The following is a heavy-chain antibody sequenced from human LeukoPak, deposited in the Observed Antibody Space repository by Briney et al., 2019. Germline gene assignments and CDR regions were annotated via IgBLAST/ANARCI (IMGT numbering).Heavy chain of an antibody. D-gene: IGHD6-19*01. CDR2: IYSGGNT. V-gene: IGHV3-66*01. J-gene: IGHJ4*02. Sequence: GGSLRLSCAASGFTVSGNYMSWVRQAPGKGLEWVSVIYSGGNTYYADSVKGRFTTSRDNSKNTLYLQMNSLRAEDTAVYYCAREVIAVAGYFDYWGQGTLVTVSS. CDR3: AREVIAVAGYFDY. CDR1: GFTVSGNY.